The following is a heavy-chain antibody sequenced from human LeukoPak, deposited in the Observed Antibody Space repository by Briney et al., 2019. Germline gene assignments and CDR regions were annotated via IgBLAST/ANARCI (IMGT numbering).Heavy chain of an antibody. D-gene: IGHD6-13*01. CDR2: ISAYNGNT. V-gene: IGHV1-18*01. Sequence: ASVKVSCKASGYTFTSYGISWVRQAPGQGLEWMEWISAYNGNTNYAQKLQGRVTMTTDTSTSTAYMELRSLRSDDTAVYYCARQRYSSSWYGASNFDYWGQGTLVTVSS. CDR3: ARQRYSSSWYGASNFDY. J-gene: IGHJ4*02. CDR1: GYTFTSYG.